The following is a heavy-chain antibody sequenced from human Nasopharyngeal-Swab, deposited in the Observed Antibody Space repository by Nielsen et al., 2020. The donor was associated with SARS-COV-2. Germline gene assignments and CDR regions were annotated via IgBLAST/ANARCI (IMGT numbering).Heavy chain of an antibody. D-gene: IGHD1-1*01. CDR1: GYTFTDYN. CDR3: ARDRSTTGWNDAFDI. CDR2: MKPNSGVT. J-gene: IGHJ3*02. Sequence: ASVKVSCKASGYTFTDYNMHWVRQAPGQGLEWMGWMKPNSGVTNYAQNFQGRVTMASDTSSNTAYMELSRLTSGDTAVYFCARDRSTTGWNDAFDIWGQGTVVTVSS. V-gene: IGHV1-2*02.